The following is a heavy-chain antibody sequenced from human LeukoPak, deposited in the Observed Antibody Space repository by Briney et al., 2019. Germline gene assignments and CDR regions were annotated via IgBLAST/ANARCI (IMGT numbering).Heavy chain of an antibody. CDR2: IGQDGSEK. CDR3: AREAAN. CDR1: GLTVSSSY. V-gene: IGHV3-7*05. Sequence: GGSLRLSCAASGLTVSSSYMSWVRQAPGKGLEWVANIGQDGSEKYYVDSVKGRFTISRDNAKNSLYLQMNSLRAEDTAIYYCAREAANWGQGTLVTVSS. J-gene: IGHJ4*02.